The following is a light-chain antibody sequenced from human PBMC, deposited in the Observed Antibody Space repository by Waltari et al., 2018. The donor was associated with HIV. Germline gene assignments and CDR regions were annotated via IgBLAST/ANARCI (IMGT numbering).Light chain of an antibody. J-gene: IGLJ2*01. CDR2: EVF. V-gene: IGLV2-14*01. Sequence: QSALTQPASVSGSPGQSITIPCTGSTSHFGLYDFISWYQQHPGGVPRVIIYEVFRRPSGVSSRFSGSKSGNTASLTISWLQTEDEADYYCTSFTSNYTVIFGGGTKVTVL. CDR1: TSHFGLYDF. CDR3: TSFTSNYTVI.